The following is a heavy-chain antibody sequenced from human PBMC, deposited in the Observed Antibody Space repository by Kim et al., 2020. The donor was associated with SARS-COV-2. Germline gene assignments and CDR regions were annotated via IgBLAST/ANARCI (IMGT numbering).Heavy chain of an antibody. Sequence: KSQRRVTITADKSTSTAYMELSSLRSEDTAVYYCARARSRGSGSYDAFDIWGQGTMVTVSS. CDR3: ARARSRGSGSYDAFDI. J-gene: IGHJ3*02. D-gene: IGHD3-10*01. V-gene: IGHV1-69*04.